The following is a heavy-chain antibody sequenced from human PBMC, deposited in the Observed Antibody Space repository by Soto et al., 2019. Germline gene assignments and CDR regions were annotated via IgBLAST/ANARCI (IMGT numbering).Heavy chain of an antibody. V-gene: IGHV4-59*12. CDR2: IYYSGST. D-gene: IGHD2-15*01. J-gene: IGHJ6*02. Sequence: PSETLSLTCTVSGGSISNYYWSWIRQPPGKGLEWIGYIYYSGSTYYNPSLKSRVTISVDRSKNQFSLKLISVTAADTAVYYCARAPDCSGGSCYFFNYYYYGMDVWGQGTTVTVSS. CDR1: GGSISNYY. CDR3: ARAPDCSGGSCYFFNYYYYGMDV.